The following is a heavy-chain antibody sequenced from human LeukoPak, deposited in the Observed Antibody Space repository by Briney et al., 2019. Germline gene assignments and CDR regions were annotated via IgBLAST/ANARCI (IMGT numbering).Heavy chain of an antibody. J-gene: IGHJ4*02. CDR1: GFTFRTYW. D-gene: IGHD1-26*01. CDR2: IKQDGNEK. Sequence: GGSLRLSCAASGFTFRTYWMSWVRQAPGKGLEWVANIKQDGNEKYYVDSVKGRFTISRDNAKNSLDLQMNSLRAEDTAVYYCASIYLIVEATTFDYWGQGTLVTVSS. V-gene: IGHV3-7*01. CDR3: ASIYLIVEATTFDY.